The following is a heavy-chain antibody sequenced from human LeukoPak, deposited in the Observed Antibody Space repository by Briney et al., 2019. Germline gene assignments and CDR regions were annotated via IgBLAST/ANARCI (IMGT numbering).Heavy chain of an antibody. CDR2: ISAYNGNT. CDR1: GYTFTSYG. D-gene: IGHD5-18*01. V-gene: IGHV1-18*01. Sequence: ASVKVSCKASGYTFTSYGISWVRQAPGQGLEWMGWISAYNGNTNYAQKLQGRVTVTTDTSTSTAYMELRSLRSDDTAVYYCATEPLDVDTAMVTSYWGQGTLVTVSS. CDR3: ATEPLDVDTAMVTSY. J-gene: IGHJ4*02.